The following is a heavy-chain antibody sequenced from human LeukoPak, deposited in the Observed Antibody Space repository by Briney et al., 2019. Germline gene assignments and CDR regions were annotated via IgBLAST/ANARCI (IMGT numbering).Heavy chain of an antibody. J-gene: IGHJ4*02. CDR1: GFTFGTYA. Sequence: GGSLRLSCSASGFTFGTYAMSWVRQAPGEGLEWVSAITGHGGTTYYADSVKGRFTISRDNSKNTLYLQMNSLRAEDTAVYYCAKSRYNSGWDYFDYWGQGSLVTVSS. V-gene: IGHV3-23*01. CDR3: AKSRYNSGWDYFDY. CDR2: ITGHGGTT. D-gene: IGHD6-19*01.